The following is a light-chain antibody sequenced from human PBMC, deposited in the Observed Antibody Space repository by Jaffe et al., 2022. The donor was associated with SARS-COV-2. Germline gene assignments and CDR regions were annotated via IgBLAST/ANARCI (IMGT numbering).Light chain of an antibody. Sequence: QSVLTQPPSVSAAPGQKVTISCSGSSSNIGNNYVSWYQQLPGTAPKLLIYDNNKRPSGIPDRFSGSKSGTSATLGITGLQTGDEANYYCGTWDSGLSGGVFGGGTKLTVL. CDR1: SSNIGNNY. J-gene: IGLJ2*01. CDR2: DNN. V-gene: IGLV1-51*01. CDR3: GTWDSGLSGGV.